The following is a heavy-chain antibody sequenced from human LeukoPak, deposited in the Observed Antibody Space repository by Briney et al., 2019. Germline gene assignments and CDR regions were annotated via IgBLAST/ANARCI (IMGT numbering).Heavy chain of an antibody. CDR2: IIPIFGTA. D-gene: IGHD2-2*01. Sequence: SVKVSCKASGGSFNTYAITWVRQAPGQGLEWMGGIIPIFGTANYAPNLQGRVTITTDESKSTVYMDLSSLRSEDTAVYYCARGCDSTSCPLDFWGRGTLVTVSS. CDR1: GGSFNTYA. V-gene: IGHV1-69*05. CDR3: ARGCDSTSCPLDF. J-gene: IGHJ4*02.